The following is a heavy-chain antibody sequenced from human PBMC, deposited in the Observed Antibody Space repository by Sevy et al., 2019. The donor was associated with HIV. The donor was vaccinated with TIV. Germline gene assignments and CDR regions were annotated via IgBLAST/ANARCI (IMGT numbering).Heavy chain of an antibody. CDR1: GFTFSSYA. Sequence: GGSLRLSCAASGFTFSSYAMSWVRQAPGKGLEWDSAISGSGGSKYYADSVKGRFTISRDNSKNTLYLQMNSLRAEDTAVYYCAKDDYYGSGSSDWGQRTLVTVSS. D-gene: IGHD3-10*01. V-gene: IGHV3-23*01. CDR2: ISGSGGSK. CDR3: AKDDYYGSGSSD. J-gene: IGHJ4*02.